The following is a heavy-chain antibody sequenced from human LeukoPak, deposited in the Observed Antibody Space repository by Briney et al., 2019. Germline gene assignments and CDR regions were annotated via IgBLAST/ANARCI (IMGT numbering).Heavy chain of an antibody. CDR3: AKSSTVWHGRNIDT. V-gene: IGHV3-72*01. CDR1: GFTFSAHY. Sequence: PGGSLRLSCAASGFTFSAHYMDWVRQAPGKGLEWVGRIGNKVKSYTTEYAASVKGRFTISRDDSKNTLYLQMNGLRAEDTAVHFCAKSSTVWHGRNIDTWGQGTLVTVSS. J-gene: IGHJ5*02. CDR2: IGNKVKSYTT. D-gene: IGHD6-13*01.